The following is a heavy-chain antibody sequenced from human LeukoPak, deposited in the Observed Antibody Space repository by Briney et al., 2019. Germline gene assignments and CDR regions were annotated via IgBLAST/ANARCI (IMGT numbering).Heavy chain of an antibody. CDR1: GGSFSGYY. J-gene: IGHJ4*02. CDR2: INHSGST. Sequence: SETLSLTCAVYGGSFSGYYWSWIRQPPGKGLEWIGEINHSGSTNYNPSLKSRVTISVDTSKNQFSLKLTSVTAADTAVYYCARGICIGGSCYSDPSDYWGQGTLVTVSS. V-gene: IGHV4-34*01. CDR3: ARGICIGGSCYSDPSDY. D-gene: IGHD2-15*01.